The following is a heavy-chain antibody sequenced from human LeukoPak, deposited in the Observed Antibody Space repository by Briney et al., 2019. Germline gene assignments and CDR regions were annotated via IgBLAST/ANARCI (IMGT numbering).Heavy chain of an antibody. CDR3: ARDRIYGTNYFDP. CDR2: INPNSGGT. V-gene: IGHV1-2*02. Sequence: GASVKVSCKASGYTFTGYYMHWVRQAPGQGLEWMGWINPNSGGTNYAQNLQGRVIMTADTSTNTAYMELRTLTSDDTAVYYCARDRIYGTNYFDPWGQGTLVTVSS. D-gene: IGHD1-7*01. J-gene: IGHJ5*02. CDR1: GYTFTGYY.